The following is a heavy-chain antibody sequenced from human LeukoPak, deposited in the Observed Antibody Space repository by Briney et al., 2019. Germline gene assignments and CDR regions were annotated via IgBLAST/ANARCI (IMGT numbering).Heavy chain of an antibody. Sequence: SETLSLTCTVSGGSISSNNYYWGWVRQPPGKGLEWIGSIYFIRSTYYNPSLKSRVTISVNTTKNQISLRPVSVTATDTCVYYCRGYSNGFRYDYWGQGTLVTASS. CDR3: RGYSNGFRYDY. D-gene: IGHD5-18*01. J-gene: IGHJ4*02. V-gene: IGHV4-39*01. CDR1: GGSISSNNYY. CDR2: IYFIRST.